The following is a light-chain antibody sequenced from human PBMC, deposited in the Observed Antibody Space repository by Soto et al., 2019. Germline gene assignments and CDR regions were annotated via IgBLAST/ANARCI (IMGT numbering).Light chain of an antibody. Sequence: LTQPRSVSGSPGQSVTISCTGTSSDVGRYDYVSWYQQHPGKAPKLIVYDVTERPSGVPDRFSGSKSGNTASLTISGLQAEDEADYSCFSFAGSYYAVFGRAPKVTV. CDR2: DVT. V-gene: IGLV2-11*01. J-gene: IGLJ1*01. CDR1: SSDVGRYDY. CDR3: FSFAGSYYAV.